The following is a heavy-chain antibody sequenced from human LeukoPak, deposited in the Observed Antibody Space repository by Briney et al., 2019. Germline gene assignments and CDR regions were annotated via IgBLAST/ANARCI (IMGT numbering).Heavy chain of an antibody. CDR3: ASGRFLSFDY. CDR2: INTGGSTI. CDR1: GLTFSSYE. V-gene: IGHV3-48*03. J-gene: IGHJ4*02. D-gene: IGHD3-3*01. Sequence: GGSLRLSCEASGLTFSSYEMNWVRQAPGKGLEWVSHINTGGSTIYYADSVKGRFTTSRDNAKNSLYLQMNSLGAEDTAVYYCASGRFLSFDYWGQGALVTVSS.